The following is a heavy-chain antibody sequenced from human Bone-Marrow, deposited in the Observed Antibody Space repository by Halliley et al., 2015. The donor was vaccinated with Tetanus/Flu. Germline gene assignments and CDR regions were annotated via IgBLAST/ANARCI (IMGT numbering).Heavy chain of an antibody. J-gene: IGHJ4*02. D-gene: IGHD3-22*01. CDR1: GGSMSGYY. CDR2: ISYSGST. Sequence: TLSLTCTVSGGSMSGYYLNWIRQPPGKGLEWLGLISYSGSTNYNPSLKSRVTISLDTSRNQFSLRLSSVTAADTAVYYCARDFFDSTGYIDYWGQGTLVTVSS. CDR3: ARDFFDSTGYIDY. V-gene: IGHV4-59*01.